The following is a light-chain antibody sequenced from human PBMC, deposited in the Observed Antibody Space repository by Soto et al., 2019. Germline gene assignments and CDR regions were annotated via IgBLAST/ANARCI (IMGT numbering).Light chain of an antibody. Sequence: DIQLTQSPSYLSASLGDRVTITCRASQSISSYLNWYQQKQGRAPKLLIYAASTLQSGAPSRFSSSGSGADFALTISGLLPEDFATYFCRQSYSTPRTFGQGTQVEIK. V-gene: IGKV1-39*01. J-gene: IGKJ1*01. CDR2: AAS. CDR1: QSISSY. CDR3: RQSYSTPRT.